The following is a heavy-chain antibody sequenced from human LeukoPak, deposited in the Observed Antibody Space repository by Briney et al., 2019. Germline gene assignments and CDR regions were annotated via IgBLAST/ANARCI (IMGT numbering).Heavy chain of an antibody. V-gene: IGHV4-4*07. J-gene: IGHJ3*02. Sequence: SETLSLTCTVSGGSISSYYWSWIRQPAGKGLEWIGRIYTSGSTNYNPSLKSRVTISVDTSKNQFSLKVTSVTAADTALFYCARHKTGARAFDIWGQGTMVTVSS. D-gene: IGHD3-10*01. CDR2: IYTSGST. CDR3: ARHKTGARAFDI. CDR1: GGSISSYY.